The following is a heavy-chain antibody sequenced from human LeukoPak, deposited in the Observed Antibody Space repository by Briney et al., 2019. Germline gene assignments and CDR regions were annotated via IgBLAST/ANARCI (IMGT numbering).Heavy chain of an antibody. CDR3: ARDKRIAVAEGYFDY. J-gene: IGHJ4*02. CDR2: INHSGST. V-gene: IGHV4-34*01. Sequence: SETLSLTCAVYGGSFSGYYWSWIRQPPGKGLEWIGEINHSGSTNYNPSLKSRVTISVDTSKNQFSLKLSSVTAADTAVYYCARDKRIAVAEGYFDYWGQGTLVTVSS. CDR1: GGSFSGYY. D-gene: IGHD6-19*01.